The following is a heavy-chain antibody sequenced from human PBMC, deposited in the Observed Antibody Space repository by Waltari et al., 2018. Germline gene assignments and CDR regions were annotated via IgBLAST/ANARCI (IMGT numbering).Heavy chain of an antibody. CDR3: AKAYSNYYCGMDV. D-gene: IGHD4-4*01. CDR1: GFTFSSYA. J-gene: IGHJ6*02. Sequence: EVQLLESGGGLVQPGGSLRLSCAASGFTFSSYAMSWVRQAPGKGLEWVSAISGSGGSTYYAASVKGRFTISRDNSKNTLYLQMNSLRAEDTAVYYCAKAYSNYYCGMDVWGQGTTVTVSS. CDR2: ISGSGGST. V-gene: IGHV3-23*01.